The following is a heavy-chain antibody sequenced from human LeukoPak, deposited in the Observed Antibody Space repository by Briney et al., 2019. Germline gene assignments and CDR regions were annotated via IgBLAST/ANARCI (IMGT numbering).Heavy chain of an antibody. D-gene: IGHD3-3*01. CDR1: GFTFSSHS. CDR3: ARAMGTSYGFWSGSYTVSYYYYMDV. CDR2: IKQDGSEK. J-gene: IGHJ6*03. Sequence: GGSLRLSCATFGFTFSSHSMSWVRQAPGKGLEWVANIKQDGSEKHYVDSVKGRSSISRDNTKNSLYLQMNSLRAEDTAVYYCARAMGTSYGFWSGSYTVSYYYYMDVWGKGTTVAVS. V-gene: IGHV3-7*01.